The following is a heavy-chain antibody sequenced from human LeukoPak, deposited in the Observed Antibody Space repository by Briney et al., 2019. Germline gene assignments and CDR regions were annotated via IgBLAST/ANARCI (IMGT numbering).Heavy chain of an antibody. V-gene: IGHV3-21*01. CDR3: ARFYTNTWDYAFDI. CDR1: GFTFSSYS. J-gene: IGHJ3*02. D-gene: IGHD2-2*02. Sequence: GGSLRLSCAASGFTFSSYSMNWVRQAPGKGLEWVSSISSSSSYIYYADSVKGRFTISRDNAKNSLYLQMNSLRAEDTAVYYCARFYTNTWDYAFDIWGQGTMVTVSS. CDR2: ISSSSSYI.